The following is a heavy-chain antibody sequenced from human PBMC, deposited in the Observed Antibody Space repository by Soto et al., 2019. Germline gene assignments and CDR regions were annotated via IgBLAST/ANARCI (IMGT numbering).Heavy chain of an antibody. CDR3: ARGRSWTRGDWFDP. CDR2: TYYRSKWYN. CDR1: VDSLSSNSAA. J-gene: IGHJ5*02. Sequence: SQTLSLTCAISVDSLSSNSAAWNLVRQSPSRGLEWLGRTYYRSKWYNDYALSLRGRITINPDTSKNQFSLQLNSVTPEDTAVYYCARGRSWTRGDWFDPWGQGTLVTVSS. V-gene: IGHV6-1*01. D-gene: IGHD6-13*01.